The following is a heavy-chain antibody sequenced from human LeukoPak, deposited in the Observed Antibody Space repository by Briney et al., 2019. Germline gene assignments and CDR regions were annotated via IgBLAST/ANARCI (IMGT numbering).Heavy chain of an antibody. D-gene: IGHD6-13*01. J-gene: IGHJ3*02. CDR1: GYTFTSYY. CDR2: INPSGGST. V-gene: IGHV1-46*01. Sequence: ASVKVSCKASGYTFTSYYMHWVRQAPGQGLEWMGIINPSGGSTSYAQKFQGRVTMTRDMSTSTVYMELSSLRSEDTAVYYCARDHNSIAAAGTVAFDIWGQGTMVTVSS. CDR3: ARDHNSIAAAGTVAFDI.